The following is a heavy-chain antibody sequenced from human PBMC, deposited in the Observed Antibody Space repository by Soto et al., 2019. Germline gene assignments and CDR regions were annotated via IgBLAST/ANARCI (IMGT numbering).Heavy chain of an antibody. D-gene: IGHD5-12*01. V-gene: IGHV4-59*01. Sequence: PSETLSLTCTVSGGSISGYYWSWIRQPPGKGLEWIVYIYYSGSTNYNPSLKSRVTISVDTYKNQFSLKLSSVTAADTAVYYCARVLRQGGYDWEIIDPWGQGTLVTVS. CDR3: ARVLRQGGYDWEIIDP. J-gene: IGHJ5*02. CDR2: IYYSGST. CDR1: GGSISGYY.